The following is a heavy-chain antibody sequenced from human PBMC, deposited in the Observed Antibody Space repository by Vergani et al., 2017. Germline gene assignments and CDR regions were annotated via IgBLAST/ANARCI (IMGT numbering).Heavy chain of an antibody. Sequence: VQLVQSGTEVKKPGASVKIACKTSGYTFTNHHLHWVRQAPGQGLEWMGIITPGGSTDYGPKFQGRVTITADESTSTAYMELSSLRSEDTAVYYCASACSGGSCYSGLDYWGQGTLVTVSS. D-gene: IGHD2-15*01. CDR1: GYTFTNHH. CDR3: ASACSGGSCYSGLDY. V-gene: IGHV1-46*01. J-gene: IGHJ4*02. CDR2: ITPGGST.